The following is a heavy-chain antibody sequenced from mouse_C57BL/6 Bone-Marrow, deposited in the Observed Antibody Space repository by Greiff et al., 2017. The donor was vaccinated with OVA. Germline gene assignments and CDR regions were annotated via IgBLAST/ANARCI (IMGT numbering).Heavy chain of an antibody. D-gene: IGHD2-3*01. V-gene: IGHV2-5*01. Sequence: VKLMESGPGLVQPSQSLSITCTVSGFSLTSYGVHWVRQSPGKGLEWLGVIWRGGSTDYNAAFMSRLSITKDNSKSQVFFKMNSLQADDTAIYYCAKTLDGYYAFAYWGQGTLVTVSA. J-gene: IGHJ3*01. CDR3: AKTLDGYYAFAY. CDR2: IWRGGST. CDR1: GFSLTSYG.